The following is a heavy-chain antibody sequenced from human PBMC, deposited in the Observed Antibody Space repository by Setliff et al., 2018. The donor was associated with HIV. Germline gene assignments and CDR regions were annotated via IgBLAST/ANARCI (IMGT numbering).Heavy chain of an antibody. V-gene: IGHV4-31*03. D-gene: IGHD2-15*01. CDR2: IYHNGST. CDR3: ARGGGSRAATSSYYYMDV. J-gene: IGHJ6*03. Sequence: PSETLSLTCTVSGCSISIGGYYWGWIRQHPGKGLEWIGYIYHNGSTYYNPSLKSRVIISVDTSKNQFSLKLSSVTAADTAVYYCARGGGSRAATSSYYYMDVWGKGTTVTVSS. CDR1: GCSISIGGYY.